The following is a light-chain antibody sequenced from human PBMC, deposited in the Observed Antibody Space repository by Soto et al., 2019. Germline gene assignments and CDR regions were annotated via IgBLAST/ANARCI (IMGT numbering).Light chain of an antibody. J-gene: IGKJ1*01. V-gene: IGKV3-15*01. CDR2: GAS. CDR1: QSVSSN. Sequence: EIVMTQSPATLSVSPGERATLSCRASQSVSSNLAWYQQKPGQAPRLLIYGASTRATGIPARFSGSGSGTEFTLTISSLQSEDFAVYYCQQHNHWRTFGQGTKVENK. CDR3: QQHNHWRT.